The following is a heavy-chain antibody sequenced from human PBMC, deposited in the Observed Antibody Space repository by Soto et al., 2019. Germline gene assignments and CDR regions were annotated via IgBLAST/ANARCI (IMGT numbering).Heavy chain of an antibody. J-gene: IGHJ6*02. D-gene: IGHD3-3*01. CDR1: GGSISSSSYY. CDR2: IYYSGST. CDR3: RAYDFWSGFLDV. Sequence: SETLSLTCTVSGGSISSSSYYWGWIRQPPGKGLEWIGSIYYSGSTYYNPSLKSRVTMSVDTSKDQFSLKLSSVTAADTAVYYCRAYDFWSGFLDVWGQGTTVTVSS. V-gene: IGHV4-39*01.